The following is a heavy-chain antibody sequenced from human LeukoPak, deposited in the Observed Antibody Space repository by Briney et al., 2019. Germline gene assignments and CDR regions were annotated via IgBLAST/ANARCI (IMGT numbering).Heavy chain of an antibody. CDR2: IKQDGSQT. V-gene: IGHV3-7*04. D-gene: IGHD2-15*01. CDR3: ARLYCSGATCYANLDY. J-gene: IGHJ4*02. Sequence: GGSRRLSCAASGFTFSTYWMSWVRQAPGKGLEWVANIKQDGSQTYYVDSVRGRFTISRDNAKNSLYLQMNSLTAEDTAVYYCARLYCSGATCYANLDYWGQGTLVAVSS. CDR1: GFTFSTYW.